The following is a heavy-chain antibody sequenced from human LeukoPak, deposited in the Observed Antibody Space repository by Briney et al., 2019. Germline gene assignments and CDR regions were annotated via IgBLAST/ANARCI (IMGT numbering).Heavy chain of an antibody. CDR2: INPSGGST. V-gene: IGHV1-46*01. J-gene: IGHJ6*03. CDR3: ARDPGIQLWFQPTFYYMDV. D-gene: IGHD5-18*01. CDR1: GYTFTSYY. Sequence: ASVKVSCKASGYTFTSYYMHWVRQAPGQGLEWMGIINPSGGSTSYAQKFQGRVTMTRDMSTSTVYMELSSLGSEDTAVYYCARDPGIQLWFQPTFYYMDVWGKGTTVTVSS.